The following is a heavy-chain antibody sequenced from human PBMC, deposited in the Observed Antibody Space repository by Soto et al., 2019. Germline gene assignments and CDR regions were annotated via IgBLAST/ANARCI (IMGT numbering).Heavy chain of an antibody. V-gene: IGHV3-11*01. J-gene: IGHJ4*02. CDR2: ISSSGTTI. D-gene: IGHD3-9*01. Sequence: GSLRLSFAASGFTFSDFYMTWIRQAPGKGLQWVSYISSSGTTIYYADSVKGRFTISRDNAKNSLYLQMNSLRAEDTAVYYCARAYKDILTGYSDYWGQGTLVTVSS. CDR3: ARAYKDILTGYSDY. CDR1: GFTFSDFY.